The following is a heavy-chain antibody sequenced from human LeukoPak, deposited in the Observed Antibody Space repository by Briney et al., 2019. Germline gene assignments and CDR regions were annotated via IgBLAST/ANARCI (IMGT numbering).Heavy chain of an antibody. CDR3: ARTYYGSGSLYYYYYYMDV. V-gene: IGHV4-4*02. CDR2: IYHSGST. J-gene: IGHJ6*03. CDR1: GGSISSSNW. D-gene: IGHD3-10*01. Sequence: SETPSLTCAVSGGSISSSNWWSWVRQPPGKGLEWIGEIYHSGSTNYNPSLKSRVTISVDKSKNQFSLKLRSVTTADTAVYYCARTYYGSGSLYYYYYYMDVWGKGTTVTVSS.